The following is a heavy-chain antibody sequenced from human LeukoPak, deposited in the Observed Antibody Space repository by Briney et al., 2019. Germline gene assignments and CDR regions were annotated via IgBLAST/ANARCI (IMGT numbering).Heavy chain of an antibody. D-gene: IGHD3-22*01. J-gene: IGHJ4*02. Sequence: SVKVSCKASGGTFSSYAISGVRQAPGQGLEWMGGIIPIFGTANYAQKFQGRVTITADESTSTAYMELSSLRSEDTAVYYCARTYYDSSGYLYYFDYWGQGTLVTVSS. CDR2: IIPIFGTA. CDR1: GGTFSSYA. CDR3: ARTYYDSSGYLYYFDY. V-gene: IGHV1-69*13.